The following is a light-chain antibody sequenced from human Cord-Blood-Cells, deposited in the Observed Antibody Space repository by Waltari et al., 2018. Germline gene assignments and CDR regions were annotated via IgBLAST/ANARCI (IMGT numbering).Light chain of an antibody. V-gene: IGKV4-1*01. CDR1: QSVLYSSNNKNY. J-gene: IGKJ2*01. CDR2: WAS. CDR3: QQYYSTHT. Sequence: DIVMTQSPDSLAVSLGERATINCKSSQSVLYSSNNKNYLAWHQQKPGQPPKLLIYWASTRESGVPDRFSGSGSGTDFTLTISSLQAEDVAVYYCQQYYSTHTFGQGTKLEIK.